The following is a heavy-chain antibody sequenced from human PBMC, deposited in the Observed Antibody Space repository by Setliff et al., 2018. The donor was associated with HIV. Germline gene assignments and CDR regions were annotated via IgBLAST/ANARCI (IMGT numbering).Heavy chain of an antibody. CDR3: ARNPRIAVAGTDYYYYMDV. Sequence: ASVKGSCKASGYTFTGYYMHWVRQAPGQGLEWMGWINPNSGGTTYAQKFQGRVTMTRDTSISTAYMEVSRLRSDDTAVYYCARNPRIAVAGTDYYYYMDVWGKGTTVTVSS. D-gene: IGHD6-19*01. V-gene: IGHV1-2*02. CDR2: INPNSGGT. CDR1: GYTFTGYY. J-gene: IGHJ6*03.